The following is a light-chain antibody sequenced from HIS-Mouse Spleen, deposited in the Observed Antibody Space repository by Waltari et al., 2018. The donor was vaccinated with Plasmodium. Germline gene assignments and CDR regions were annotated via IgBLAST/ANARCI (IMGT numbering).Light chain of an antibody. CDR1: QSVSSN. CDR3: QQYNNWPPHT. CDR2: GAP. J-gene: IGKJ2*01. V-gene: IGKV3-15*01. Sequence: EIVMTQSPATLSVSPGARATLSCRASQSVSSNLAWYQQKPGQAPSLLIYGAPTRATGIPARFSGSVSGTEFTRTISSMQSEDFAVYYCQQYNNWPPHTFGQGTKLEIK.